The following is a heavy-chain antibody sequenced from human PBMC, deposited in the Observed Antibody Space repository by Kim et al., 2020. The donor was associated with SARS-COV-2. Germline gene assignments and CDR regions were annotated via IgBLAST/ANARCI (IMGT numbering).Heavy chain of an antibody. J-gene: IGHJ5*02. V-gene: IGHV4-34*01. D-gene: IGHD6-19*01. Sequence: NYNPSLKSRVTISVDTSKNQFSLKLSSVTAADTAVYYCARDSSGDRRFDPWGQGTLVTVSS. CDR3: ARDSSGDRRFDP.